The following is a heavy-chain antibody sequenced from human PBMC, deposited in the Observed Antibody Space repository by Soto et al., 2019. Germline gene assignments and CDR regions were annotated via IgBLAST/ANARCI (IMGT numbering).Heavy chain of an antibody. CDR3: TRAGVVVVAATYDP. D-gene: IGHD2-15*01. CDR2: IRSKANSYAT. J-gene: IGHJ5*02. V-gene: IGHV3-73*01. CDR1: GFTFSGSA. Sequence: GGSLRLSCAASGFTFSGSAMHWVRQASGKGLEWVGRIRSKANSYATAYAASVKGRFTISRDDSKSIAYLQMNSLKTEDTAVYYCTRAGVVVVAATYDPWGQGTLVTVSS.